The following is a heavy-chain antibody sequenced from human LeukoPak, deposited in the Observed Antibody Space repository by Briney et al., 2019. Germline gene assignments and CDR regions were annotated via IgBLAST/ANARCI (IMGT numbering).Heavy chain of an antibody. J-gene: IGHJ4*02. CDR3: ARRYYYDSGGYAAPFDY. CDR2: IYYSGST. D-gene: IGHD3-22*01. Sequence: PSETLSLTCTVSGGSISSSSYYWGWIRQPPGKGLEWIGSIYYSGSTYYNPSLKSRVTLSVDTSKNQFSLKLSSVTAADTAVYYCARRYYYDSGGYAAPFDYWGQGTLVTVSS. CDR1: GGSISSSSYY. V-gene: IGHV4-39*01.